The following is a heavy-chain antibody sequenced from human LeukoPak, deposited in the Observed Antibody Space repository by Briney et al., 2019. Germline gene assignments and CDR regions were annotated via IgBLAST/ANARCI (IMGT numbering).Heavy chain of an antibody. D-gene: IGHD1-14*01. CDR2: INIISSEI. CDR1: GFTFSSYS. CDR3: ARDKSIPNLDAFDI. V-gene: IGHV3-48*02. J-gene: IGHJ3*02. Sequence: GGSLRLSCAASGFTFSSYSMNWVRQAPGKGLERVSYINIISSEIYYGDSVKGRFTISTDNAKNSVYLQMNSLRDEDTAVYYCARDKSIPNLDAFDIWGQGTMVTVS.